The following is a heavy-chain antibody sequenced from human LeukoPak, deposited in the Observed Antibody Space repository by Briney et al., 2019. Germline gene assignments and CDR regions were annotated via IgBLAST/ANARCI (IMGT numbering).Heavy chain of an antibody. CDR1: GFSSSSYW. V-gene: IGHV3-7*05. CDR3: VREGMGVIKAFDI. D-gene: IGHD3-10*01. CDR2: IKPDRSQT. J-gene: IGHJ3*02. Sequence: PGGSLRLSCVVSGFSSSSYWMSWVRQAPGKGLEWVANIKPDRSQTYYVDSVKGRFTISRDNAKNSLYLQMSSLRAEDTAVYYCVREGMGVIKAFDIWGQGTMVTVSS.